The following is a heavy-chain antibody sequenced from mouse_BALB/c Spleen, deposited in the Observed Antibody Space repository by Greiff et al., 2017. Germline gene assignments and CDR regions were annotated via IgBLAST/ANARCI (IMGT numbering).Heavy chain of an antibody. D-gene: IGHD2-2*01. V-gene: IGHV1-63*02. CDR3: ARGYGYDVEKSFDV. CDR1: GYTFTNYW. CDR2: IYPGGGYT. Sequence: VQLQQSGAELVRPGTSVKISCKASGYTFTNYWLGWVKQRPGHGLEWIGDIYPGGGYTNYNEKFKGKATLTADTSSSTAYMQLSSLTSEDSAVYICARGYGYDVEKSFDVWGAGTTVTVSS. J-gene: IGHJ1*01.